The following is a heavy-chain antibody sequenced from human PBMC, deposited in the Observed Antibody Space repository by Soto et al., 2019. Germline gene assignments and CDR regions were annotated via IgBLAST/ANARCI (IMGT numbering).Heavy chain of an antibody. J-gene: IGHJ4*02. Sequence: GGSLRLSCAASGFTFSSYGMHWVRQAPGKGLEWVAVISYDGSNKYYADSVKGRFTISRDNSKNTLYLQMNSLRAEDTAVYYCAKGYGGSPALKYFDYWGQGTLVTVSS. CDR1: GFTFSSYG. V-gene: IGHV3-30*18. D-gene: IGHD2-15*01. CDR2: ISYDGSNK. CDR3: AKGYGGSPALKYFDY.